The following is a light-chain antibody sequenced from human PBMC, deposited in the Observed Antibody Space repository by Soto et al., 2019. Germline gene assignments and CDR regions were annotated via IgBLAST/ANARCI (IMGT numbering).Light chain of an antibody. CDR3: CLYAVTFYV. CDR2: DVS. V-gene: IGLV2-11*01. Sequence: QSALTQPRSVSGSPGQSVTISCTGTSSDDGTYDFVSWYQQHPGKAPRLMIFDVSERPSGVPDRFSGSKSGNTASLTISGLQAEDEADYYCCLYAVTFYVFGTGTKVTVL. CDR1: SSDDGTYDF. J-gene: IGLJ1*01.